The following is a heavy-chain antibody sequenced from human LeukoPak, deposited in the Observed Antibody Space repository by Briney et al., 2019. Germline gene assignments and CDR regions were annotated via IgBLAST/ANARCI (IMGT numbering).Heavy chain of an antibody. CDR1: GVSISSRSYY. CDR3: ARQGYSGSGTYLYFDF. J-gene: IGHJ4*02. D-gene: IGHD3-10*01. CDR2: VYYNGGT. V-gene: IGHV4-39*01. Sequence: SETLSLTCTVSGVSISSRSYYWGWIRQPPGKGLEWIGNVYYNGGTYYNPSLQSRVDISVDTSKNQFSLKLSSVTAADTAIYYCARQGYSGSGTYLYFDFWGQGALVTVSS.